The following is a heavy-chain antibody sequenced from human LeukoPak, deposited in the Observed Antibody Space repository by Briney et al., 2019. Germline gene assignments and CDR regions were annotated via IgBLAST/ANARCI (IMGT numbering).Heavy chain of an antibody. D-gene: IGHD3-22*01. CDR3: ARSRPIYYYDSSGYYDDYFYY. Sequence: GGSLRLSCAASGFTFSSYWMSWVRQAPGKGLEWVANIKQDGSEKYYVDSVKGRFTISRDNAKNSLYLQMNSLRAEDTAVYYCARSRPIYYYDSSGYYDDYFYYWGQGTLVTVSS. CDR1: GFTFSSYW. J-gene: IGHJ4*02. CDR2: IKQDGSEK. V-gene: IGHV3-7*01.